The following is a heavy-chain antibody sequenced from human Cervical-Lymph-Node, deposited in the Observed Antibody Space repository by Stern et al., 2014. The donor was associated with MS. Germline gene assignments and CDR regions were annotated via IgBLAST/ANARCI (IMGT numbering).Heavy chain of an antibody. CDR1: GFIFSDYY. J-gene: IGHJ4*02. V-gene: IGHV3-11*01. Sequence: MQLVESGGGLVKPGGSLRLSCAASGFIFSDYYMSWIRRAPGKGLEWVSYISSSGSSIFYADSGKGRFTISRDNAENSLYLQMNSLRAEDTAVYYCARGDRAVTGAIDYWGQGTLVTVSS. CDR3: ARGDRAVTGAIDY. CDR2: ISSSGSSI. D-gene: IGHD6-19*01.